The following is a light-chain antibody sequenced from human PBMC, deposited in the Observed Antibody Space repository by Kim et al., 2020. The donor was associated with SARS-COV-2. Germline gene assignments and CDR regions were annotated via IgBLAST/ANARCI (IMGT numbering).Light chain of an antibody. CDR2: DVS. CDR1: TNDVGGYNY. V-gene: IGLV2-14*03. J-gene: IGLJ1*01. CDR3: SSYTSSTTLV. Sequence: QSALTQPASVSGSPGQSITISCTGTTNDVGGYNYVSWYQQHPGKAPRLMIYDVSNRPSGVSIRFSGSKSGNTASLTISGLQAEDEADYYCSSYTSSTTLVFGTGTKVTVL.